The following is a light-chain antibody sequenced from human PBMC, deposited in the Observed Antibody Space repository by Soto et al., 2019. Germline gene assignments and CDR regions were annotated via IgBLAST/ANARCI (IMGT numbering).Light chain of an antibody. V-gene: IGKV3-15*01. CDR3: HQYNNWPPT. CDR2: GAS. Sequence: EMVMTQSPATLSVSPGERATLSCRASQSVSNNLAWYQQKPGQAPRLLIYGASTRATGIPARFSGNGSGTEFTLTISSLQSEDFAVYYCHQYNNWPPTFGQGTKVEIK. CDR1: QSVSNN. J-gene: IGKJ1*01.